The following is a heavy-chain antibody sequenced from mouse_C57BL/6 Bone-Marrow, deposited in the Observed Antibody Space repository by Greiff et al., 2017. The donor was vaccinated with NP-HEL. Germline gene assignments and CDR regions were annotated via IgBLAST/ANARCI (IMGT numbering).Heavy chain of an antibody. J-gene: IGHJ1*03. CDR1: GYTFTSYT. Sequence: QVQLQQSGAELARPGASVKMSCKASGYTFTSYTMHWVKQRPGQGLEWIGYINPSSGYTKYNQKFKDKATLTADKSSITAYMQLSSLTSEDSAVYYCARYGSRGGYFDVWGTGTTVTVSS. CDR3: ARYGSRGGYFDV. CDR2: INPSSGYT. V-gene: IGHV1-4*01. D-gene: IGHD1-1*01.